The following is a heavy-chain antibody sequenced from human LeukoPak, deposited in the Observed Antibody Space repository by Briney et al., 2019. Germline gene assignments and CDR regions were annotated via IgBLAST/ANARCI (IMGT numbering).Heavy chain of an antibody. D-gene: IGHD6-19*01. CDR3: ARSSHSSGWEFDY. V-gene: IGHV3-11*06. Sequence: GSLRLSCAASGFTFSDYYMSWIRQAPGKGLEWVSYISSSSSYTNYADSVKGRFTISRDNAKNSLYLQMNSLRAEDTAVYYCARSSHSSGWEFDYWGQGTLVTVSS. J-gene: IGHJ4*02. CDR2: ISSSSSYT. CDR1: GFTFSDYY.